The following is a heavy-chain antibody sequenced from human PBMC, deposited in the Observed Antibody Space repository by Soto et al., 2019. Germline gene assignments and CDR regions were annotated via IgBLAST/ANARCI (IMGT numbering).Heavy chain of an antibody. V-gene: IGHV3-48*03. D-gene: IGHD2-15*01. Sequence: LRLSFSASRFSFSYYEMIWVRQAPGKGLKWVSYINSGGSVAYYADSAKGRFTISRDNAKNTLYLQMNGLRSEDTAVYYCARDLRHSRLPGLDVWGQGTTVTVSS. J-gene: IGHJ6*02. CDR2: INSGGSVA. CDR1: RFSFSYYE. CDR3: ARDLRHSRLPGLDV.